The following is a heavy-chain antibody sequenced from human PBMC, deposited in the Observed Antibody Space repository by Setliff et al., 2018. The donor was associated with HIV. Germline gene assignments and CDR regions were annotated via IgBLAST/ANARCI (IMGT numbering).Heavy chain of an antibody. Sequence: PSETLSLTCTVSGGSISSSSYYWGWIRQPPGKGPEWIGSIHESGSTHYNPSLKSRVTISVDTSKNQFSLKLSSVTAADTAVYYCGNQAVVPADMDYYYYIDVWGKGTTVTVSS. CDR1: GGSISSSSYY. CDR3: GNQAVVPADMDYYYYIDV. CDR2: IHESGST. V-gene: IGHV4-39*01. D-gene: IGHD2-2*01. J-gene: IGHJ6*03.